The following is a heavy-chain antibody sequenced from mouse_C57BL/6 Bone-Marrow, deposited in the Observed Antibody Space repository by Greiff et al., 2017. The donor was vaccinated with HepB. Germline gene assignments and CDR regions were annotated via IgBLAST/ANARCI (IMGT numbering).Heavy chain of an antibody. D-gene: IGHD1-1*01. J-gene: IGHJ1*03. CDR1: GYTFTTYP. V-gene: IGHV1-47*01. CDR2: FHPYNDDT. CDR3: AMGYYGSSRHWYFDV. Sequence: VQLQQSGAELVKPGASVKMSCKASGYTFTTYPIEWMKQNHGKSLEWIGNFHPYNDDTKYNEKFKGKATLTVEKSSSTVYLELSRLTSDDSAVYYCAMGYYGSSRHWYFDVWGTGTTVTVSS.